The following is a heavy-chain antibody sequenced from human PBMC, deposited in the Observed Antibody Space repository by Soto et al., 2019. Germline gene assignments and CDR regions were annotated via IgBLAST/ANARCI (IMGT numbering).Heavy chain of an antibody. J-gene: IGHJ4*02. V-gene: IGHV3-9*01. Sequence: EVQLVESGGGLVQPGRSLRLSCVASGFNFADYAMHWVRQAPGKGLEWVSGINWNSGKIDYAESVKGRFTISRDNAKNSLFLQMDSLTAEDTALYYCVRVGGGVDALLTGSHFVYWGQGTLVTVSS. D-gene: IGHD3-9*01. CDR3: VRVGGGVDALLTGSHFVY. CDR1: GFNFADYA. CDR2: INWNSGKI.